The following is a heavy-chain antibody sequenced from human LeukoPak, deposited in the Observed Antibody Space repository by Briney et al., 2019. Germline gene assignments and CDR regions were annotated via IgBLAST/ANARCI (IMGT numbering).Heavy chain of an antibody. CDR1: GGSISSSSYY. D-gene: IGHD1-26*01. Sequence: SETLSLTCTVSGGSISSSSYYWGWIRQPPGKGLEWIGSIYYSGSTYYNPSLKSRVTISVDTSKNQFSLKLSSVTAADTAVYYCARVDSGSYSWFDPWGQGTLVTVSS. V-gene: IGHV4-39*07. CDR3: ARVDSGSYSWFDP. CDR2: IYYSGST. J-gene: IGHJ5*02.